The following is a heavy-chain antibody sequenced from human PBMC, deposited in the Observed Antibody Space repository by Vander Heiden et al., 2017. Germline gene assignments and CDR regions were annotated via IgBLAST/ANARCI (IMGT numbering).Heavy chain of an antibody. J-gene: IGHJ4*02. V-gene: IGHV2-70*04. D-gene: IGHD6-19*01. CDR2: IDWDDDK. CDR1: GFSLSTSGMR. Sequence: QVTLKESGPALVKPTQTLPLTCTFSGFSLSTSGMRVSWIRQPPGKALEWLARIDWDDDKFYTTSLKTRLTISWDTSKNQVVLAMTNMDPVDTATYYCAREGSGWYYFDYWGQGTLVTVSS. CDR3: AREGSGWYYFDY.